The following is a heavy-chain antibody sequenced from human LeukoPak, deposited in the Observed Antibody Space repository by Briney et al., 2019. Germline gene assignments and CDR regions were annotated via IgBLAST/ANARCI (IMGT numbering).Heavy chain of an antibody. D-gene: IGHD6-6*01. CDR1: GFTLSSYW. V-gene: IGHV3-74*01. CDR3: ARGYGSSRGWY. J-gene: IGHJ4*02. Sequence: PGGSLRLSCAASGFTLSSYWMHWVRQAPGKGLVWVSRINSDGSSTSYADSVKGRFTISRDNAKNTLYLQMNSLGAEDTAVYYCARGYGSSRGWYWGQGTLVTVSS. CDR2: INSDGSST.